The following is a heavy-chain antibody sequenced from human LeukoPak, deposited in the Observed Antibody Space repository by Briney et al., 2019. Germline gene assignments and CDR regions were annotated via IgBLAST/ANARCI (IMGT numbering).Heavy chain of an antibody. J-gene: IGHJ4*02. V-gene: IGHV4-34*01. CDR2: INHSGST. CDR1: GGSFSGYY. Sequence: SETLSLTCAVYGGSFSGYYWTWIRQPPGKGLEWIGEINHSGSTNYNPSLKSRVTISVDTSKNQFSLKLSSVTAADTAVYYCARQSRWGQGTLVTVSS. CDR3: ARQSR. D-gene: IGHD2-2*01.